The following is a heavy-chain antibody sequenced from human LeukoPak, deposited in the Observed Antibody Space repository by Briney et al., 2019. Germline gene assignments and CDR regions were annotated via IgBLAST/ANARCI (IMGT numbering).Heavy chain of an antibody. J-gene: IGHJ4*02. CDR3: TTLGYHLDS. V-gene: IGHV3-48*03. CDR1: GFDFGAYE. Sequence: GGSLRLSCAASGFDFGAYEMNWVRQAPGKGLEWVAYFAGSDTTKYYTDSVRGRFTISRDNAKNSLYLQMNSLRAEDTALYYCTTLGYHLDSWGQGTLVTVSS. D-gene: IGHD3-22*01. CDR2: FAGSDTTK.